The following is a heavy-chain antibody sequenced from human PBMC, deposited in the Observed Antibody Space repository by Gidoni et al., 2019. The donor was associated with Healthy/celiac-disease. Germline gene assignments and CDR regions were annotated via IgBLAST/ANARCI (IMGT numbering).Heavy chain of an antibody. V-gene: IGHV4-34*01. Sequence: QVQLQQWCAGLLKPSETLSLTCAVYGGSFSGYYWSWISQPPGKGLEWIGEINHIGSTNYNPSLKSRVTISVDTSKNQFALKLSSVTAADTAVYYCARQSGVGQQLVRYYYGMDVWGQGTTVTVSS. D-gene: IGHD6-13*01. CDR3: ARQSGVGQQLVRYYYGMDV. J-gene: IGHJ6*02. CDR1: GGSFSGYY. CDR2: INHIGST.